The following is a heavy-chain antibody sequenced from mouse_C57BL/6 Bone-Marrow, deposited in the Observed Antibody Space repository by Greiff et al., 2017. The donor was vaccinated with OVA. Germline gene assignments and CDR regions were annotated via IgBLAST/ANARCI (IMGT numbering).Heavy chain of an antibody. V-gene: IGHV1-39*01. CDR2: INPNYGTT. CDR3: AKGYDLGWYFDV. CDR1: GYSFTDYN. Sequence: VQLKQSGPELVKPGASVKISCKASGYSFTDYNMNWVKQSNGKSLEWIGVINPNYGTTSYNQKFKGKATLTVDQSSSTAYMQLNSLTSEDSAVYYCAKGYDLGWYFDVWGTGTTVTVSS. D-gene: IGHD2-10*02. J-gene: IGHJ1*03.